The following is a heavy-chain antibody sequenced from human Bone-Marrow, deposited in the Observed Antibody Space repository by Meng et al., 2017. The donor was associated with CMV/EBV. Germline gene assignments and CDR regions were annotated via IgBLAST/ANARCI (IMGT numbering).Heavy chain of an antibody. CDR1: GGTFSSYA. D-gene: IGHD6-13*01. CDR3: ERDSTSWQQLVPSYYYYGMDV. V-gene: IGHV1-69*06. J-gene: IGHJ6*02. Sequence: SVKVFCKASGGTFSSYAISWVRQAPGQGLEWMGGFIPIFGTANYAQKFQGRVTITADKSTTTANMELSSLRSEDTAVYYCERDSTSWQQLVPSYYYYGMDVWGQGTTVTVSS. CDR2: FIPIFGTA.